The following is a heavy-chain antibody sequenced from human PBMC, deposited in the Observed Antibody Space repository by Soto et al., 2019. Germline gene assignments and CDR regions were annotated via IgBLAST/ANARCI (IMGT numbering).Heavy chain of an antibody. CDR1: GFTFSSYA. D-gene: IGHD6-13*01. V-gene: IGHV3-23*01. J-gene: IGHJ1*01. CDR2: FSGGRDTT. CDR3: AKGYSFIAAAGTRYFQH. Sequence: GGSLRLSCVASGFTFSSYAMSWVRQAPGQRLEWVATFSGGRDTTWHADSVKGRFTVSRDNSKNTLYLQMNSLRAEDTAVYYCAKGYSFIAAAGTRYFQHWGQGTLVTVSS.